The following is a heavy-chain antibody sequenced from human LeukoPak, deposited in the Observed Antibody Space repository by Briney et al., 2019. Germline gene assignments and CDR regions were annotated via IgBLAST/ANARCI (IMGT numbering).Heavy chain of an antibody. D-gene: IGHD3-3*01. J-gene: IGHJ4*02. CDR3: ARTLAYYDFWSGYYLANYFDY. V-gene: IGHV4-59*01. CDR2: IYYSGST. Sequence: PSVTLSLTCTVSGGSISSYYWSWIRQPPGKGLEWIGYIYYSGSTNYNPSLKSRVTISVDTSKNQFSLKLSSVTAADTAVYYCARTLAYYDFWSGYYLANYFDYWGQGTLVTVSS. CDR1: GGSISSYY.